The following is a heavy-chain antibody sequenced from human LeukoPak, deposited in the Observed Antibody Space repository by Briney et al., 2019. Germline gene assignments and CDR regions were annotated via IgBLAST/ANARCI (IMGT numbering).Heavy chain of an antibody. J-gene: IGHJ3*02. CDR3: ASHDSSGYYYAHDAFDI. CDR1: GYTFTGYY. CDR2: INPNSGGT. Sequence: ASVKVSCKASGYTFTGYYMHWVRQAPGQGLEWMGWINPNSGGTNYAQKFQGRVTMTRDTSISTAYMELSRLRSDDTAVYYCASHDSSGYYYAHDAFDIWGQGTMVTASS. D-gene: IGHD3-22*01. V-gene: IGHV1-2*02.